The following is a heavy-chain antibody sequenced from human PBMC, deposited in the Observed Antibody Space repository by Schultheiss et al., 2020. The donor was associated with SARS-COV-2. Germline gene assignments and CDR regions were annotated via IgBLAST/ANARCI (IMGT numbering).Heavy chain of an antibody. CDR3: AKPFIWSGYSFDY. Sequence: GGSLRLSCAASGFTFSSYAMHWVRQAPGKGLEWVAVISYDGSNKYYADSVKGRFTISRDNSKNTLYLQMNSLRAEDTAVYYCAKPFIWSGYSFDYWGQGTLVTVSS. D-gene: IGHD3-3*01. CDR1: GFTFSSYA. J-gene: IGHJ4*02. CDR2: ISYDGSNK. V-gene: IGHV3-30-3*02.